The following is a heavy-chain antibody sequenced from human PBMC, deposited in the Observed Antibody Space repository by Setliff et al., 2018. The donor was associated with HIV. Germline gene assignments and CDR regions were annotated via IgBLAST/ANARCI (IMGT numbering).Heavy chain of an antibody. CDR3: ARLRGYDYDYEGHYFDY. Sequence: SETLSLTCTVSGVSISSHSWSWIRQPAGERLEWIGRIHATGGVNYNPSLKSRVTVSIDTAKTQFSLNLTSVTAADTAVYYCARLRGYDYDYEGHYFDYWGQGSLVTVS. V-gene: IGHV4-4*07. CDR2: IHATGGV. D-gene: IGHD3-22*01. J-gene: IGHJ4*02. CDR1: GVSISSHS.